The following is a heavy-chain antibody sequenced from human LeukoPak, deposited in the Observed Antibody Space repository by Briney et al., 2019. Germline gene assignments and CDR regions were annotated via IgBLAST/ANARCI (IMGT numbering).Heavy chain of an antibody. CDR2: IKQDGSEK. D-gene: IGHD3-16*01. V-gene: IGHV3-7*03. CDR3: ARALFLGDWFDP. J-gene: IGHJ5*02. Sequence: GGSLRLSCAASGFTFDDYGMSWVRQAPGKGLGWVANIKQDGSEKYYVDSVKGRFTISRDNAKSTLYLQMNSLRAEDTAVYYCARALFLGDWFDPWGQGTLVTVSS. CDR1: GFTFDDYG.